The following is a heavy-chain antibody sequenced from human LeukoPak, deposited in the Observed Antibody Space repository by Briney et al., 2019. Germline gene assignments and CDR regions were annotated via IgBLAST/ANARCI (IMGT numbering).Heavy chain of an antibody. J-gene: IGHJ5*02. CDR3: ARADRTGYGAWFVP. V-gene: IGHV4-4*07. CDR1: SGSITSYY. CDR2: IYSSGTT. Sequence: SETLSLTCTVSSGSITSYYWSWIRQPARKGLELIWRIYSSGTTNYNPSLKIRVTMSVDTSKNQFSLKLSSVTAADTAVYYCARADRTGYGAWFVPWGQGTLVTVSS. D-gene: IGHD5-18*01.